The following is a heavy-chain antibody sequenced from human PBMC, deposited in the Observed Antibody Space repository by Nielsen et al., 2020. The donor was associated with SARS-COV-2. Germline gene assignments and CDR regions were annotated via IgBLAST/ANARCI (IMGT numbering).Heavy chain of an antibody. D-gene: IGHD3-22*01. Sequence: ASVKVSCKASGYTFTSYAMHWVRQAPGQRLEWMGWINAGNGNTKYSQKFQSRVTITRDTSASTAYMELSSLRSEDTAVYYCAREGSGYYSNDAFDIWGQGTMVTVSS. J-gene: IGHJ3*02. CDR1: GYTFTSYA. V-gene: IGHV1-3*01. CDR2: INAGNGNT. CDR3: AREGSGYYSNDAFDI.